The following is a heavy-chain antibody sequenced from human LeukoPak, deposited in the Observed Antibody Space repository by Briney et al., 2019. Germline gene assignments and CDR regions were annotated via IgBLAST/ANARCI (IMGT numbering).Heavy chain of an antibody. CDR2: IIPIFGTA. V-gene: IGHV1-69*01. CDR3: ARRAVIEVAGLDF. D-gene: IGHD2-15*01. J-gene: IGHJ4*02. CDR1: GGTFSSYA. Sequence: KVSSKASGGTFSSYAISWVRQAPGQGLEWMGRIIPIFGTANYAQKFQGRVTISADEFTSTPYMELSSLRSEDTAVYYCARRAVIEVAGLDFWGQGTLVTVSS.